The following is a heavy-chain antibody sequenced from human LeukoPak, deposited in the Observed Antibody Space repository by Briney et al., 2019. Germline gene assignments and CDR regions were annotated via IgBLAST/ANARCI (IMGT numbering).Heavy chain of an antibody. J-gene: IGHJ4*01. D-gene: IGHD3-22*01. CDR2: INHSGST. CDR3: ARPKYYYDSSGYYSNFDY. Sequence: SETLSLTCAVYGGSFSGYYWSWIGQPPGKGLEWSGEINHSGSTNYNPSLKSRVTISVDTSKNQFSLKLSSVTAADTAVYYCARPKYYYDSSGYYSNFDYWGQGTLVTVSS. V-gene: IGHV4-34*01. CDR1: GGSFSGYY.